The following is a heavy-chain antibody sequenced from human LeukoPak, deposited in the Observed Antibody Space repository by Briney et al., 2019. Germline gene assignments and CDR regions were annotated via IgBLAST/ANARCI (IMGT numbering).Heavy chain of an antibody. Sequence: ASVKVSCKVSVYTLTELSMHWVRQAPGKGLEWMGGFDPEDGETIYAQKFQGRVTMTEDTSTDTAYMELSSLRSEDTAVYYCATDRYSSGWYYFDYWGQGTLVTVSS. D-gene: IGHD6-19*01. J-gene: IGHJ4*02. CDR2: FDPEDGET. CDR3: ATDRYSSGWYYFDY. V-gene: IGHV1-24*01. CDR1: VYTLTELS.